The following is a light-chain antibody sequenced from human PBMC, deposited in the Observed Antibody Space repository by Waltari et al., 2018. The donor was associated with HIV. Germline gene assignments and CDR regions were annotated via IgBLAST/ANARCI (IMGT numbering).Light chain of an antibody. CDR2: CAS. V-gene: IGKV3-15*01. Sequence: EIVMTQSPATLSVSPGERATLSCRASQSVSSNLAWYQQRPGQAPRLLIYCASTRATGIPARFSGSGSGTEFTLTISSLQSEDFAVYYCQQCNNWPRTFGQGTKVEIK. J-gene: IGKJ1*01. CDR1: QSVSSN. CDR3: QQCNNWPRT.